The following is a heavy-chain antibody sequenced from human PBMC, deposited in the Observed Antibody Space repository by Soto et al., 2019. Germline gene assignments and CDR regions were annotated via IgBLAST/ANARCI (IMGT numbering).Heavy chain of an antibody. CDR1: GFTFSSYG. D-gene: IGHD4-17*01. V-gene: IGHV3-33*01. J-gene: IGHJ4*02. CDR3: ARAPYDYGDYYFDY. Sequence: QVQLVESGGGVVQPGRSLRLSCAASGFTFSSYGMHWVRQAPGKGLEWVAVIWYDGSNKYYADSVKGRFTISRDNSENTLYLQMNSLRAEDTAVYYCARAPYDYGDYYFDYWGQGTLVTVSS. CDR2: IWYDGSNK.